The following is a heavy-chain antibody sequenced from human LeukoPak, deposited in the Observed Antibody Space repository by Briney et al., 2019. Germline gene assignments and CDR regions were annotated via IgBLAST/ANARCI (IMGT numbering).Heavy chain of an antibody. CDR3: ARAYARTGGPLDY. V-gene: IGHV3-21*01. CDR2: ISSSSSYI. J-gene: IGHJ4*02. D-gene: IGHD7-27*01. CDR1: GFTFSSYS. Sequence: GGSLRLSCAASGFTFSSYSMNWVRQAPGKGLEWVSSISSSSSYIYYADSVKGRFPISRDNAKNSLYLQMNSLRAEDTAVYYCARAYARTGGPLDYWGQGTLVTVSS.